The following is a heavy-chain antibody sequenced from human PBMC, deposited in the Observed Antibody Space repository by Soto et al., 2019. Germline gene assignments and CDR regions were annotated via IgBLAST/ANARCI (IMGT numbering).Heavy chain of an antibody. D-gene: IGHD6-6*01. Sequence: QVQLLESGGGVVQPGRSLRLSCAASGCTFSSYGMHWVRQAPRKGLEWVAVIWYDGSNKYYADSVKGRFTISRDNSKNTLYLQMNSLRAEDTAVYYCARVLSPARRGLPPYYYYYMDVWGKGTTVTVSS. CDR1: GCTFSSYG. CDR3: ARVLSPARRGLPPYYYYYMDV. CDR2: IWYDGSNK. V-gene: IGHV3-33*01. J-gene: IGHJ6*03.